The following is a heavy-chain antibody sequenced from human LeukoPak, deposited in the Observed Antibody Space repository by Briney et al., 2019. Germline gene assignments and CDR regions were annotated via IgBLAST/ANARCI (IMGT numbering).Heavy chain of an antibody. D-gene: IGHD6-6*01. CDR3: ARVRSDYSSSSPPDY. J-gene: IGHJ4*02. V-gene: IGHV3-30*02. Sequence: PGGSLRLSCAASGFIFSSYGLHWVRQAPGKGLEWVTFIRYDGSNKYYADSVKGRFTISRDNSKNTLYLQMNSLRAEDTAIYFCARVRSDYSSSSPPDYWGQGTPVTVSS. CDR2: IRYDGSNK. CDR1: GFIFSSYG.